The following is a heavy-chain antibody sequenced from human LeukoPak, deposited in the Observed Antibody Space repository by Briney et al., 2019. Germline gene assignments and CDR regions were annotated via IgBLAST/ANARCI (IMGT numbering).Heavy chain of an antibody. J-gene: IGHJ3*02. V-gene: IGHV3-53*05. CDR3: AKDGGSDPDSFDI. CDR2: IYSGGDT. Sequence: PGGSLRLSCAASGLTVSSNCMSWVRQAPGKGLEWVSFIYSGGDTYYADSVKGRFTISRDNSKNTFHLQMNSLRAEDTAVYYCAKDGGSDPDSFDIWGQGTMVTVSS. CDR1: GLTVSSNC. D-gene: IGHD2-15*01.